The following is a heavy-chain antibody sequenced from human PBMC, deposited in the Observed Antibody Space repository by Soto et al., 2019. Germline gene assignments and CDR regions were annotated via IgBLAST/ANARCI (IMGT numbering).Heavy chain of an antibody. Sequence: QVQLVQSGAEVKKPGASVKVSCKASGYTFTNYGITWVRQAPGQGLESMGWISAYNGNTNYAQKLQGRVTMTTDTSTTTAYMELRSLRSDDTAVYYCASSYYGSGTPYYYGMDVWGQGTTVTVSS. J-gene: IGHJ6*02. V-gene: IGHV1-18*01. CDR1: GYTFTNYG. CDR2: ISAYNGNT. CDR3: ASSYYGSGTPYYYGMDV. D-gene: IGHD3-10*01.